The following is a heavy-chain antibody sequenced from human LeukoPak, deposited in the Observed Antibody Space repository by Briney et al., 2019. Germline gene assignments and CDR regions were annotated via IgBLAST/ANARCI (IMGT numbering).Heavy chain of an antibody. CDR1: GGSFSGYY. CDR2: INHSGST. D-gene: IGHD2-2*01. J-gene: IGHJ4*02. Sequence: SETLSLTCAVYGGSFSGYYWSWIRQPPGKGLEWIGEINHSGSTSYNPSLKSRVTISVDTSKNQFSLKLSSVTAADTAVYYCAGDARNCSSTSCYRGFDYWGQGTLVTVSS. CDR3: AGDARNCSSTSCYRGFDY. V-gene: IGHV4-34*01.